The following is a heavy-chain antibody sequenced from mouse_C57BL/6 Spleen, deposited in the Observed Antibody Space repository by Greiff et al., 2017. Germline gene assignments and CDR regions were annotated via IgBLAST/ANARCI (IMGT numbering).Heavy chain of an antibody. CDR1: GYSFTDYN. CDR2: INPNYGTT. J-gene: IGHJ2*01. V-gene: IGHV1-39*01. Sequence: VQLQQSGPELVKPGASVKISCKASGYSFTDYNMNWVKQSNGKSLEWIGVINPNYGTTSYNQKFKGKATLTVDQSSRTAYMQLNSLTSEDAAVDYAAKAYDPQAFDYWGQGTTLTVSS. CDR3: AKAYDPQAFDY. D-gene: IGHD2-12*01.